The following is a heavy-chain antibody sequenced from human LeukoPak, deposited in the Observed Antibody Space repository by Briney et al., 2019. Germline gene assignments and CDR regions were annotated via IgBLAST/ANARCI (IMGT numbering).Heavy chain of an antibody. CDR3: ARDSLYDDNGYYHYFDY. CDR2: IWYDASGQ. Sequence: GGSLRLSCAASGFSFSTYGMHWVRQAPSKGLEWVAMIWYDASGQHYADSVKGRFTISRDTSKNTLYLQMNSLRAEDTAVYFCARDSLYDDNGYYHYFDYWGQGTLVTVSS. D-gene: IGHD3-22*01. J-gene: IGHJ4*02. CDR1: GFSFSTYG. V-gene: IGHV3-33*01.